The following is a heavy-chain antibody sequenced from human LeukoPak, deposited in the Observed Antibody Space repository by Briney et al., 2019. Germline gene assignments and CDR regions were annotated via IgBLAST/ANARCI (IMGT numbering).Heavy chain of an antibody. CDR2: ISNSGGST. D-gene: IGHD1-26*01. Sequence: GGSLRLSCAASGFTFITYAMTWVRQAPGKGLEWVSSISNSGGSTYYADSVRGRFTISRDNSKNTLYLQMNSLRAEDTAVYYCAKDKIVGATKSDAFDIWGQGTMVTVSS. J-gene: IGHJ3*02. CDR1: GFTFITYA. V-gene: IGHV3-23*01. CDR3: AKDKIVGATKSDAFDI.